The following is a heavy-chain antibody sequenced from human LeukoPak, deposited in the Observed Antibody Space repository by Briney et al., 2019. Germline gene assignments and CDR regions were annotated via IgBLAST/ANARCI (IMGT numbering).Heavy chain of an antibody. CDR3: AKGGQVVGNWFDP. CDR2: ASSSGGGT. CDR1: GFTFNTYA. J-gene: IGHJ5*02. V-gene: IGHV3-23*01. D-gene: IGHD2-15*01. Sequence: GGSLRLSCAASGFTFNTYAMSWVRQAPGKGLEWVSAASSSGGGTYYTDSVKGRFAISRDNSKHTLYLQMNSLRDEDTAIYYCAKGGQVVGNWFDPWGQGTLVTVSS.